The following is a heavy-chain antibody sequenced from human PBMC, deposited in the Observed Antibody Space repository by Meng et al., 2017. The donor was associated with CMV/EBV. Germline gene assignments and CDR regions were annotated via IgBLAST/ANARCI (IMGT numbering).Heavy chain of an antibody. Sequence: LTCAVYGGSFSVYSWSWIRQPPGKGLEWIGEIYHSGSTNYNPSLKSRVTISVDKSKNQFSLKLSSVTAADTAVYYCASEVGATTAFDYWGQGTLVTVSS. J-gene: IGHJ4*02. CDR3: ASEVGATTAFDY. CDR1: GGSFSVYS. CDR2: IYHSGST. D-gene: IGHD1-26*01. V-gene: IGHV4-34*01.